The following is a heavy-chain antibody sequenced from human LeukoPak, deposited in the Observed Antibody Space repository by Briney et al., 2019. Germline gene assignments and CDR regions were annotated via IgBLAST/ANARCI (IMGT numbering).Heavy chain of an antibody. CDR1: GGSISSSNW. CDR2: IYHRRST. CDR3: ARGSTVTTTTTFDY. Sequence: SGTLSLTCAVSGGSISSSNWWSWVRQPPGEGLEWTGKIYHRRSTNYKPSIKSRVTISVDKSKNQFSLRLSSVTAAETAVDYCARGSTVTTTTTFDYWGQGTLVTVSS. D-gene: IGHD4-17*01. V-gene: IGHV4-4*02. J-gene: IGHJ4*02.